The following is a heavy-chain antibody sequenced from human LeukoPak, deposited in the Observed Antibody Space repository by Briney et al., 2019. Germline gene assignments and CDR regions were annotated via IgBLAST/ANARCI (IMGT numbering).Heavy chain of an antibody. V-gene: IGHV3-33*01. CDR2: IWYDGSNK. CDR3: ARGSEATITWSFDY. D-gene: IGHD5-24*01. CDR1: GFTFSSYG. Sequence: GRSLRLSCAASGFTFSSYGMHWVRQAPGEGLEWVAVIWYDGSNKYYADSVKGRFTISRDNSKNTLYLQMNSLRAEDTAVYYCARGSEATITWSFDYWGQGTLVTVSS. J-gene: IGHJ4*02.